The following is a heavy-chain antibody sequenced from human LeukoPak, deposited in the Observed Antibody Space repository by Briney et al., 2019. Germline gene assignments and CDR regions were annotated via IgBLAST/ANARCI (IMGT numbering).Heavy chain of an antibody. D-gene: IGHD4-23*01. J-gene: IGHJ4*02. V-gene: IGHV4-39*07. CDR1: GDSISSSGYY. Sequence: PSETLSLTCTVSGDSISSSGYYWSWIRQPPGKGLEWIGEINHSGSTNYNPSLKSRVTISVDTSKNQFSLKLSSVTAADTAVYYCARTIHYGGNPYWGQGTLVTVSS. CDR3: ARTIHYGGNPY. CDR2: INHSGST.